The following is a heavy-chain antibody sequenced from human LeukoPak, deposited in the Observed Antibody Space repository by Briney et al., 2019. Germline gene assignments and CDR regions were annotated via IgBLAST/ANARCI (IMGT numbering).Heavy chain of an antibody. CDR3: AREETLDDAFDI. CDR1: GFTVSSNY. J-gene: IGHJ3*02. CDR2: IYSGGST. V-gene: IGHV3-66*01. D-gene: IGHD3-16*01. Sequence: TGGSLRLSCAASGFTVSSNYMSWVRQAPGKGLEWVSVIYSGGSTYYADSVKGRFTISRDNSKNMLYLQMNSLRAEDTAVYYCAREETLDDAFDIWGQGTMVTVSS.